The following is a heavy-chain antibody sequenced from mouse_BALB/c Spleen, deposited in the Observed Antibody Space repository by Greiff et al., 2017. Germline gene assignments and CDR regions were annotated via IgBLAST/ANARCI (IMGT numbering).Heavy chain of an antibody. V-gene: IGHV1-69*02. CDR1: GYTFTSYW. J-gene: IGHJ2*01. CDR2: IDPSDSYT. Sequence: QVQLKQPGAELVKPGASVKLSCKASGYTFTSYWMHWVKQRPGQGLEWIGEIDPSDSYTNYNQKFKGKATLTVDKSSSTAYMQLSSLTSEDSAVYYCARSGGTGGFDYWGQGTTLTVSS. D-gene: IGHD4-1*01. CDR3: ARSGGTGGFDY.